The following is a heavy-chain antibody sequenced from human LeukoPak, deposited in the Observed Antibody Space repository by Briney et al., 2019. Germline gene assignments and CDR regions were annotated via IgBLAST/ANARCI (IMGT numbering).Heavy chain of an antibody. CDR2: IYSGGST. CDR3: ARDLEVAATPDYYYGMDV. J-gene: IGHJ6*02. D-gene: IGHD2-15*01. Sequence: GGSLRLSCAASGFTVSSNYMSWVRQAPGKGLEWVSVIYSGGSTYYADSVKGRFTISRDNSKNTLYLQMNSLRAEDTAVYYCARDLEVAATPDYYYGMDVWGQGTTVTVSS. V-gene: IGHV3-53*01. CDR1: GFTVSSNY.